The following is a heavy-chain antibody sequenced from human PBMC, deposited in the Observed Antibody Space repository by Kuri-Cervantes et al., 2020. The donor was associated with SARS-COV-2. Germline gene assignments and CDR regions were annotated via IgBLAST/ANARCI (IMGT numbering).Heavy chain of an antibody. V-gene: IGHV3-53*01. J-gene: IGHJ4*02. CDR2: IYSGGST. Sequence: GESLKISCAASGFTVSSNYMSWVRQAPGKGLEWVSVIYSGGSTYYADSVKGRFTISRDNANNSLYLQMNSLRAEDTAVYYCARVRRYFDWSPDYWGQGTLVTVSS. D-gene: IGHD3-9*01. CDR3: ARVRRYFDWSPDY. CDR1: GFTVSSNY.